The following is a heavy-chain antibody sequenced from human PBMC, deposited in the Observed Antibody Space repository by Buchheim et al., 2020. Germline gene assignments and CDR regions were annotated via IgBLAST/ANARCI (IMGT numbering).Heavy chain of an antibody. CDR2: INSDGSST. D-gene: IGHD2-15*01. Sequence: EVQLVESGGGLVQPGGSLRLSCAASGFTFSRYWMHWVRQAPGKGLVWVSRINSDGSSTTYADSVKGRFTISRDNAKNTLYLQMNSLRAEDTAVHYCARDRGCSGGTCVNAMDVWGQGTT. V-gene: IGHV3-74*01. J-gene: IGHJ6*02. CDR1: GFTFSRYW. CDR3: ARDRGCSGGTCVNAMDV.